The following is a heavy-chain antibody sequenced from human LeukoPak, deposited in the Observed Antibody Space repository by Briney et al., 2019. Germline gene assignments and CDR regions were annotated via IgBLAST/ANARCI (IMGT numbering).Heavy chain of an antibody. Sequence: SGHTLVNPTQTLMLTCTFSGFSLSTSAVSVGWIRKPPGKALEWLALIYWNDDKRYGPSLKSRLTITKDTSKNQVVLTMTNVDPVDTATYCCARGYSSSWYVGFDSWGQGTLVTVSS. CDR2: IYWNDDK. V-gene: IGHV2-5*01. D-gene: IGHD6-13*01. CDR1: GFSLSTSAVS. CDR3: ARGYSSSWYVGFDS. J-gene: IGHJ4*02.